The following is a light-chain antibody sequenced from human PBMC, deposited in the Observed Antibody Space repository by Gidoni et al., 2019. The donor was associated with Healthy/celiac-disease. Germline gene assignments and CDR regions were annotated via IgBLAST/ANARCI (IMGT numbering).Light chain of an antibody. CDR3: QHYNSYSQALT. CDR1: QSISSW. V-gene: IGKV1-5*01. CDR2: DAS. J-gene: IGKJ4*01. Sequence: IQMTQSPSTLSASVGDRGTITCRASQSISSWLAWYPQKPGKAPKLLIYDASSLASGVPSRFSSSGSGTEFTLAISSLQPDDFATYFCQHYNSYSQALTFXGXTKVEIK.